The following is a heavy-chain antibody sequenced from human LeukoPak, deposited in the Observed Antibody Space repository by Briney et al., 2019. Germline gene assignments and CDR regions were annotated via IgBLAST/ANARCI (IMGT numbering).Heavy chain of an antibody. CDR1: GGSISSSNW. Sequence: SGTLSLTCAVSGGSISSSNWWSWVRQPPGKGLEWIGEIYHSGSTYYNPSLKSRVTISVDTSKNQFSLKLTSVTAADTAVYYCARRIYFDNTGYLFDYWGQGALVTVSP. V-gene: IGHV4-4*02. CDR2: IYHSGST. J-gene: IGHJ4*02. D-gene: IGHD3-22*01. CDR3: ARRIYFDNTGYLFDY.